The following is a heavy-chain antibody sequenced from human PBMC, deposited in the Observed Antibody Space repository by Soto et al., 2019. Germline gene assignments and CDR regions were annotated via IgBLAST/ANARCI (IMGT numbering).Heavy chain of an antibody. CDR1: GGSISRSNW. J-gene: IGHJ4*02. CDR2: IYHSGST. D-gene: IGHD3-10*01. Sequence: SETLSVTCAVSGGSISRSNWWSWVRQPPGKGLEWIGEIYHSGSTNYSPSLKSRVTISVDKSKNQFSLKLSSVTAADTAVYYCARERDMVRGVMGYWGQGTLVTVS. V-gene: IGHV4-4*02. CDR3: ARERDMVRGVMGY.